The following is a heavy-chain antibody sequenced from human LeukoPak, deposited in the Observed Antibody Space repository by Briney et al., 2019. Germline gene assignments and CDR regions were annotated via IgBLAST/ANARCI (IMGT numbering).Heavy chain of an antibody. V-gene: IGHV3-21*01. CDR3: ARLPGYCSSSSCYKMTIPFDY. CDR1: GFTFSSYS. J-gene: IGHJ4*02. CDR2: ISSSSSYI. Sequence: GGSLRLSCAASGFTFSSYSMNWVRQAPGKGLEWVSSISSSSSYIYYADSVKGRFAISRDNAKNSLYLQMNSLRPEDTAIYFCARLPGYCSSSSCYKMTIPFDYWGQGTLVTVSS. D-gene: IGHD2-2*02.